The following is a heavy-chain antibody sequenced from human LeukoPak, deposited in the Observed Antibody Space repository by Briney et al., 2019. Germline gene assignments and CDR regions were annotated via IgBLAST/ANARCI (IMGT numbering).Heavy chain of an antibody. CDR3: ARHGGSAWYPQPHFDY. J-gene: IGHJ4*02. CDR2: IYYRGST. CDR1: GGSINSGDYY. Sequence: SQTLSLTCTVSGGSINSGDYYWSWIRQLPGKGLEWIGTIYYRGSTYYNPSLKGRVTMSVDTSKNQFSLKLSSVTAADTAVYYCARHGGSAWYPQPHFDYWGQGTLVTVSS. D-gene: IGHD6-19*01. V-gene: IGHV4-39*01.